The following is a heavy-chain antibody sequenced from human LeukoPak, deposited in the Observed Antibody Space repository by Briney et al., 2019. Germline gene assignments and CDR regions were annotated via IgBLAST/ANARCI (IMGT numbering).Heavy chain of an antibody. J-gene: IGHJ5*02. Sequence: ASVKVSCKASGYTFTSYDINWVRQATGQGLEWMGWMNPNSGNTGYAQKFQGRVTMTRNTSISTDYLELSSLRSEDTAVYYCARDNSVRDEAWWFNPWGQGTLVTVSS. D-gene: IGHD5-24*01. CDR3: ARDNSVRDEAWWFNP. CDR1: GYTFTSYD. V-gene: IGHV1-8*01. CDR2: MNPNSGNT.